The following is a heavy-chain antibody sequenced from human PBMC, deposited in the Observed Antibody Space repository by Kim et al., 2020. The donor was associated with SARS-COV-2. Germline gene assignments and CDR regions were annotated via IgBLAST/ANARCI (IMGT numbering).Heavy chain of an antibody. CDR3: ARGPIPIGHSDY. Sequence: SETLSLTCAVYGGSFSGYYWSWIRQPPGKGLEWIGEINHSGRTNHNPSLKSRVTISVDTSKNQFSLKVNFVTAADTAVYYCARGPIPIGHSDYWGQGILV. J-gene: IGHJ4*02. CDR2: INHSGRT. D-gene: IGHD2-15*01. CDR1: GGSFSGYY. V-gene: IGHV4-34*01.